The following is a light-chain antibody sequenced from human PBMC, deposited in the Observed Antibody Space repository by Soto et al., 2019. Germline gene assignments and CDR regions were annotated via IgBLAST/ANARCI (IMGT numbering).Light chain of an antibody. CDR3: ATWDTSLSGKVI. Sequence: QSVLTQPPSVSAAPGQKVTISCSGNSSNFGNNYVSWYQQLPGTAPKLLIYDNNKRPSGIPDRFSGSKSGTSATLGVTGLQTGDEADYYCATWDTSLSGKVIFGGGTKLTVL. CDR1: SSNFGNNY. V-gene: IGLV1-51*01. CDR2: DNN. J-gene: IGLJ2*01.